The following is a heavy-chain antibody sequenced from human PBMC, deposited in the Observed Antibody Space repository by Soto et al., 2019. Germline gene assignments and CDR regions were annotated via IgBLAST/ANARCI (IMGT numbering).Heavy chain of an antibody. CDR1: GYTFTSYG. D-gene: IGHD6-6*01. V-gene: IGHV1-18*04. CDR2: ISAYNGNT. Sequence: QVQLVQSGAEVKKPGASVKVSCKASGYTFTSYGISWVRHAPGQVLEWRGWISAYNGNTNYAQKLQGRVTMTTDTPTSTAYMELRSLRADDTAVYYCARDSMEWRQVFRAARPVDYWGQGTLGTVSS. CDR3: ARDSMEWRQVFRAARPVDY. J-gene: IGHJ4*02.